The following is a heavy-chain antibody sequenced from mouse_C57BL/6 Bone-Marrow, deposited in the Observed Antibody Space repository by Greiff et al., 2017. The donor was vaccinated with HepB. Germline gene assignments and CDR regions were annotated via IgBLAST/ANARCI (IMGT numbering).Heavy chain of an antibody. CDR2: ISSGGSYT. CDR3: ARTFYYGIFYWYFDV. D-gene: IGHD1-1*01. V-gene: IGHV5-6*01. J-gene: IGHJ1*03. CDR1: GFTFSSYG. Sequence: EVNVVESGGDLVKPGGSLKLSCAASGFTFSSYGMSWVRQTPDKRLEWVATISSGGSYTYYPDSVKGRFTISRDNAKTTLYLQMISLKSEDTAMYYCARTFYYGIFYWYFDVWGTGTTVTVSS.